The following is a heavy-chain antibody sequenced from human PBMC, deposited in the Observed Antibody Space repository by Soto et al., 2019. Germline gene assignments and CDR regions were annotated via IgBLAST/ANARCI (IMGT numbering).Heavy chain of an antibody. Sequence: EVQLVESGGGLVQPGGSLKLSCEASGFTPSGSVMHWVRQASGKGLEWVARIRSKANNYATAYAASVKGRFIISRDDPKNTAYLQMNSLNTEDTAVYYCTSGTENWGQGTLVTVSS. J-gene: IGHJ4*02. D-gene: IGHD1-26*01. V-gene: IGHV3-73*02. CDR2: IRSKANNYAT. CDR1: GFTPSGSV. CDR3: TSGTEN.